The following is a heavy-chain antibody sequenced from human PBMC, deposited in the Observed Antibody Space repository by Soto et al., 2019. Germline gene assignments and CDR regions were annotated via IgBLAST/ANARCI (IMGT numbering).Heavy chain of an antibody. CDR2: ISSSRGSI. V-gene: IGHV3-21*01. CDR3: ARGASTMFDRDCL. CDR1: GFTFSSYS. J-gene: IGHJ6*02. Sequence: PGGSLRLSCAASGFTFSSYSMNWVRQPRGKGLEWVSSISSSRGSIYYADSVKGRFTISRHNAKNSLYLQMNSLRADDTAVYYCARGASTMFDRDCLWGQGTTGTVSS. D-gene: IGHD3-3*01.